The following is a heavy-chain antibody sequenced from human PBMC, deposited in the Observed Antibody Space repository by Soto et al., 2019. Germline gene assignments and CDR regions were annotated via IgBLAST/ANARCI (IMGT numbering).Heavy chain of an antibody. J-gene: IGHJ4*02. CDR1: GGSISSDNL. V-gene: IGHV4-4*02. CDR2: IQHSGST. CDR3: AIDQGCHPGE. Sequence: QVQLQASGPGLVRPSGTVSLTCAVSGGSISSDNLLGWVRQHPGKALEWIGEIQHSGSTNYNTYLKSRVTMSVVPSKDLFSLTLHSVTASDTAFYYCAIDQGCHPGEWGQGALVSVSS. D-gene: IGHD2-15*01.